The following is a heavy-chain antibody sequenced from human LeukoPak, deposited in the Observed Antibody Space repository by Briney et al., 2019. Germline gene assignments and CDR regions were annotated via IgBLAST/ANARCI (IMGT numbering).Heavy chain of an antibody. CDR3: ARLVVVPAAILGWFDP. D-gene: IGHD2-2*02. Sequence: SETLSLTCTVSGGSISSYYWSWIRQPPGKGLEWIGYIYTSGSTNYNPSLKSRVTISVDTSKNQFSLKLSSVTAADTAVYYCARLVVVPAAILGWFDPWGQGILVTVSS. CDR1: GGSISSYY. V-gene: IGHV4-4*09. J-gene: IGHJ5*02. CDR2: IYTSGST.